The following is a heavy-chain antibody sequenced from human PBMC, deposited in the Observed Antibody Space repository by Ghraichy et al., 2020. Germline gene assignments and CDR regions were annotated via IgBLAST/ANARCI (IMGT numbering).Heavy chain of an antibody. CDR1: GFTFSDYY. V-gene: IGHV3-11*01. Sequence: GGSLRLSCAASGFTFSDYYMSWIRQAPGKGPEWLSYISGSGTVIAYADSVKGRFTISRDNAKSSVYLQMSSLRAEDTAVYRCVGTAGRDGGWWGQGTLVTVSS. D-gene: IGHD5-24*01. CDR2: ISGSGTVI. CDR3: VGTAGRDGGW. J-gene: IGHJ4*02.